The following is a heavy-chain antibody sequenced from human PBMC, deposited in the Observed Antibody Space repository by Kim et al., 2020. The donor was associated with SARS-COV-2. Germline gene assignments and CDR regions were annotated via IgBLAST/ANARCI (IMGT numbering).Heavy chain of an antibody. V-gene: IGHV4-59*01. CDR3: ARVHPPDYYGSGHFDY. CDR2: IYHIGST. J-gene: IGHJ4*02. CDR1: GGSISSYY. Sequence: SETLSLTCTVSGGSISSYYWSLIRKPPGQGPEWIGYIYHIGSTNYNPALKRRVTLSVDTSKNQFSLKLSSVTAADTAVYYCARVHPPDYYGSGHFDYWGQGTLVTVSS. D-gene: IGHD3-10*01.